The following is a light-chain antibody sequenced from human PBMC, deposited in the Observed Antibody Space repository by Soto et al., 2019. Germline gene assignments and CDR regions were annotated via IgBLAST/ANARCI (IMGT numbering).Light chain of an antibody. V-gene: IGLV2-14*03. J-gene: IGLJ1*01. Sequence: QSVLTQPASVSGSPGQSITISCGGTSSDVGAYIYVSWYQQYPGKAPKLIIYEVNNRPSGVSGRFSGSKSDTTAYLTFSGLQAEDEADYYCSSYSDSDTKVFGTGNKVTGL. CDR2: EVN. CDR3: SSYSDSDTKV. CDR1: SSDVGAYIY.